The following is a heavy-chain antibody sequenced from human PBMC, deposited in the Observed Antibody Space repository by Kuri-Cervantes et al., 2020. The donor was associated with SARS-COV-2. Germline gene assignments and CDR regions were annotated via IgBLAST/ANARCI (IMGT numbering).Heavy chain of an antibody. Sequence: ASVKVSCKASGYTFTSYGINWVRQAPGQGLEWMGWINPNGGGTNYAQKFQGRVTMTRGTSITTAYMELSRLRFDDTAVYYCARVRQNDFQAFDYWGQGTPVTVSS. V-gene: IGHV1-2*02. J-gene: IGHJ4*02. CDR1: GYTFTSYG. CDR3: ARVRQNDFQAFDY. D-gene: IGHD3-3*01. CDR2: INPNGGGT.